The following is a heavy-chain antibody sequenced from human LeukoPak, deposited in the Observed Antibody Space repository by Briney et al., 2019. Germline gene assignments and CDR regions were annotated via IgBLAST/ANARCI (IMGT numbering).Heavy chain of an antibody. CDR2: MHYSGST. D-gene: IGHD5-12*01. CDR3: ARATVGTVEFDQ. Sequence: PSETLSLTCTVSGGSISSAGHYWGWIRQPPGKGPEWIGSMHYSGSTYYNPSLKSRVTISVDTSKNQFSLKLHSMTAADSAVYYCARATVGTVEFDQWGQGTLVTVSS. J-gene: IGHJ4*02. V-gene: IGHV4-39*07. CDR1: GGSISSAGHY.